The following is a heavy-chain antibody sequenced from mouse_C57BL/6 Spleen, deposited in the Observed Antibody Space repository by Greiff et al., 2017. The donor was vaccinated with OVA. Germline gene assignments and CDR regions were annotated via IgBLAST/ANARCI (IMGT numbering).Heavy chain of an antibody. CDR2: IDPSDSET. V-gene: IGHV1-52*01. Sequence: QVQLQQPGAELVRPGSSVKLSCKASGYTFTSYWMHWVKQRPIQGLEWIGNIDPSDSETHYNQKFKDKATLTVDKSSSTAYMQLSSLTSEDSAVYDCASAHYYGSSYGAMDYWGQGTSVTVSS. CDR3: ASAHYYGSSYGAMDY. J-gene: IGHJ4*01. CDR1: GYTFTSYW. D-gene: IGHD1-1*01.